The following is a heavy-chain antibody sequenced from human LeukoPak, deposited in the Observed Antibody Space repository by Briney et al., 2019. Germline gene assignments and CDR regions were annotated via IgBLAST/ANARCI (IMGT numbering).Heavy chain of an antibody. D-gene: IGHD2-8*02. CDR3: VRFGYSNWWYYFDY. Sequence: ASVKVSCKASGYTFTSYYMHWVRQAPGQGLEWMGIINPSGGSTSYAQKFQGRVTMTRDMSTSTVYMELSSLRFEDTAVYYCVRFGYSNWWYYFDYWGQGTLVTVSP. CDR1: GYTFTSYY. J-gene: IGHJ4*02. CDR2: INPSGGST. V-gene: IGHV1-46*01.